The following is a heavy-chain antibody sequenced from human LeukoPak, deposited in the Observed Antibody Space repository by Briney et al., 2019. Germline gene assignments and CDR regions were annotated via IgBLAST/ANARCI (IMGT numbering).Heavy chain of an antibody. CDR3: AKDITGGNYYGMDV. J-gene: IGHJ6*02. CDR2: ISGSGGST. D-gene: IGHD3-3*01. Sequence: GGSLRLSCAASGFTFSSYAMSWVRQAPGKGLEWVSAISGSGGSTYYADSVKGRFTISRDNSKNTLYLQMNSPRAEDTAVYYCAKDITGGNYYGMDVWGQGTTVTVSS. CDR1: GFTFSSYA. V-gene: IGHV3-23*01.